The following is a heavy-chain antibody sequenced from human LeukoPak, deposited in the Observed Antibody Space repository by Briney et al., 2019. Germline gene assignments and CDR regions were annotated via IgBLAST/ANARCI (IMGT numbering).Heavy chain of an antibody. Sequence: PSETPSHTCTVSGGSISSYYWSWIRQPAGKGLEWSGRIYISGSTNYNPSPKSRGTISVDKSKNQFSLKLGSGSAADTAVYYCARGQRGGIFGVVIPQYYYMDVWGKGTTVTVSS. V-gene: IGHV4-4*07. CDR3: ARGQRGGIFGVVIPQYYYMDV. D-gene: IGHD3-3*01. CDR2: IYISGST. J-gene: IGHJ6*03. CDR1: GGSISSYY.